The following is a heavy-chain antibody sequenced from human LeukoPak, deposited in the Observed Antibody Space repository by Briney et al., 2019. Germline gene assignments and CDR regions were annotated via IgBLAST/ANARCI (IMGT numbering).Heavy chain of an antibody. CDR2: VNHSGSA. J-gene: IGHJ4*02. CDR1: GGPLGRFY. V-gene: IGHV4-34*01. CDR3: AKGVDFTAHFAR. Sequence: SETLPLTCGVSGGPLGRFYWTWIRQAPGKGLEWIGEVNHSGSANYNPSLKSRVTISLDASQNQFSLSLSSVTAADTAVYFCAKGVDFTAHFARWGQGTRVTVSS. D-gene: IGHD3-3*01.